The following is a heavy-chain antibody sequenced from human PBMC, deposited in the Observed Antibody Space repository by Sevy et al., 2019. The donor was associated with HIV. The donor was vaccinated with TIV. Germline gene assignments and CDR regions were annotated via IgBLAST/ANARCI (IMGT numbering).Heavy chain of an antibody. J-gene: IGHJ4*02. Sequence: GGSLRLSCAASGFTFSDHYMDWVRQAPGKGLEWVGRTRNKANSYTTEYAASVKGRFTISRDDSKNSLYLQMNSLKTEDTAVYYCARVGLEWLYIDYWGQGTLVTVSS. CDR1: GFTFSDHY. V-gene: IGHV3-72*01. CDR3: ARVGLEWLYIDY. D-gene: IGHD3-3*01. CDR2: TRNKANSYTT.